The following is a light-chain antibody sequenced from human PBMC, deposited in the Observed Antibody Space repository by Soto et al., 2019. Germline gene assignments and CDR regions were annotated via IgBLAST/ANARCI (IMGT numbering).Light chain of an antibody. J-gene: IGKJ3*01. CDR1: QGISSW. V-gene: IGKV1D-12*01. CDR2: AAS. Sequence: DIQMTQSPSSVSASVGDRVTIPCRASQGISSWLARYQQKPGKAPKLLIYAASSMQSGVPSRFSGSGSGTDFTLTISSLQPEDFAPYLCQQDNSCPFTFGPGTKVDIK. CDR3: QQDNSCPFT.